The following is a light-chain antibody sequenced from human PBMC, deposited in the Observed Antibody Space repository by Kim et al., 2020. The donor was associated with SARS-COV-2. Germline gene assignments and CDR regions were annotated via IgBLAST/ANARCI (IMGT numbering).Light chain of an antibody. CDR2: RNN. J-gene: IGLJ3*02. V-gene: IGLV10-54*01. CDR3: SACDSSLSAWV. CDR1: SNNVGNQG. Sequence: QAGLTQPPSVSKGLRQPATLTCTGNSNNVGNQGAAWLQQHQGHPPKLLSYRNNNRPSGISERFSASRSGDTASLTITGLQPEDEADHYCSACDSSLSAWVSGGGTRL.